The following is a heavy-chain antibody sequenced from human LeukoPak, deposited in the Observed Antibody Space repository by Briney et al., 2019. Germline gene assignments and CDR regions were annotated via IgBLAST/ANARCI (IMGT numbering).Heavy chain of an antibody. Sequence: SETLSLTCTVSGGSISSGTYYWSWIRQPPGKGLEWIGYIYYSGSTNYNPSLKSRVTISVDTSKNQFSLKLSSVTAADTAVYYCARVPRDSGGYYWDDAFDIWGQGTMVTVSS. V-gene: IGHV4-61*01. J-gene: IGHJ3*02. D-gene: IGHD3-22*01. CDR1: GGSISSGTYY. CDR3: ARVPRDSGGYYWDDAFDI. CDR2: IYYSGST.